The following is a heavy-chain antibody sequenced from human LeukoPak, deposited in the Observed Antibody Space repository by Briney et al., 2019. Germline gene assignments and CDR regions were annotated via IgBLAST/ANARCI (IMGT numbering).Heavy chain of an antibody. CDR3: ARGLGAAAPYSMDV. CDR2: INPNSGGT. CDR1: GYTFTGYY. V-gene: IGHV1-2*02. D-gene: IGHD2-2*01. J-gene: IGHJ6*02. Sequence: ASVKVSCKASGYTFTGYYMHWVRQAPGQGLEWMGWINPNSGGTNYAQKFQGRVTMTRDTSISTAYMELSRLRSDDTAVYYCARGLGAAAPYSMDVWGQGTTVIVSS.